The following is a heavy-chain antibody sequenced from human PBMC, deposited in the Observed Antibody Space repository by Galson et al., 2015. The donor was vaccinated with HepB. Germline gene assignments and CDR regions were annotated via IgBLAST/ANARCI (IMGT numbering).Heavy chain of an antibody. CDR1: GFIFSSYW. CDR2: INTDGSKI. J-gene: IGHJ3*02. V-gene: IGHV3-74*01. Sequence: SLRLSCAASGFIFSSYWMHWVRQAPGKGLVWVSRINTDGSKITYADSVKGRFTISRDNAKNTLYLQMNSLRAEDTAVYYCARESIGGSITDAFDIWGQGTMVTVSS. D-gene: IGHD3-10*01. CDR3: ARESIGGSITDAFDI.